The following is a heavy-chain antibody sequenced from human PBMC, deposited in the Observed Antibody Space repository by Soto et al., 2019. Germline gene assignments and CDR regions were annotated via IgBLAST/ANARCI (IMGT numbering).Heavy chain of an antibody. D-gene: IGHD6-19*01. CDR1: GDSVSSNSAA. J-gene: IGHJ6*02. CDR3: ARDRRDSSGWYSLNYGMDV. V-gene: IGHV6-1*01. CDR2: TYYRSKWYN. Sequence: PSQTFSLTCAISGDSVSSNSAAWNWIRQSPSRGLEWLGRTYYRSKWYNDYAVSVKSRITINPDTSKNQFSLQLNSVTPEDTAVYYCARDRRDSSGWYSLNYGMDVWGQGTTVTVSS.